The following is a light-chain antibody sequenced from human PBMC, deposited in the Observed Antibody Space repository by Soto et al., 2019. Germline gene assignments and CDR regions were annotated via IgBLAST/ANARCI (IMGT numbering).Light chain of an antibody. Sequence: IQMNQSPSSLSASVGDRVTIICRASQSVSTRLAWYQQKPGKAPKVLIYDASSWAGGVPSRFTGSGSGTEFTLTINSLQPDDFATYYCQQYSVYWTFAQGTKVDIK. J-gene: IGKJ1*01. CDR3: QQYSVYWT. CDR2: DAS. V-gene: IGKV1-5*02. CDR1: QSVSTR.